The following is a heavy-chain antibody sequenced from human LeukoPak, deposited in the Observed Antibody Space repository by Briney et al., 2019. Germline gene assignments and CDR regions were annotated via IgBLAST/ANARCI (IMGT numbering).Heavy chain of an antibody. CDR3: ANIIDYYGSGSYSNFDY. V-gene: IGHV3-30*18. J-gene: IGHJ4*02. Sequence: GGSLRLSCAASGFTFSSYGMHWVRQAPGKGLEWVAVISYDGSNKYYADSVKGRFTISRDNSKNTLYLQMNSLRAEDTVVYYCANIIDYYGSGSYSNFDYWGQGTLVTVSS. D-gene: IGHD3-10*01. CDR1: GFTFSSYG. CDR2: ISYDGSNK.